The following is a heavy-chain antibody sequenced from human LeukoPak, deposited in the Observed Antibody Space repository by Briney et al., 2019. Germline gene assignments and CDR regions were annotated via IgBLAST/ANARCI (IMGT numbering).Heavy chain of an antibody. CDR3: VGSDTIGYTPREWDYWFFDL. J-gene: IGHJ2*01. Sequence: GGSLRLSCAASGFTFSRYSMNWVRQAPRKGLEWVSSISIGSTYTYYADSVKGRFTISRDNAKNSLYLQMNSLRAEDTAVYYCVGSDTIGYTPREWDYWFFDLWGRGTLVTVSS. CDR2: ISIGSTYT. V-gene: IGHV3-21*01. D-gene: IGHD3-16*02. CDR1: GFTFSRYS.